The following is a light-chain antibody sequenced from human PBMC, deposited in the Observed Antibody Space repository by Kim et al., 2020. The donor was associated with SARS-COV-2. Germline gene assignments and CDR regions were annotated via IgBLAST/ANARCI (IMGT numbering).Light chain of an antibody. Sequence: DIQMTQSPSSLSASIGDRVTITCRASQTISNHLNWYQQKPGKAPKILIYAASILQSGVPSRFSGSGSATDFTLTINSLQPEDFATYYCQQSDSSPDTFGQETKLEI. CDR1: QTISNH. J-gene: IGKJ2*01. V-gene: IGKV1-39*01. CDR3: QQSDSSPDT. CDR2: AAS.